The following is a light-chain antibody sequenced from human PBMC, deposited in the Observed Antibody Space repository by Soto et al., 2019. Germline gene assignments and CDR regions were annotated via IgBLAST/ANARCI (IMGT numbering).Light chain of an antibody. CDR3: QHRASWPIS. Sequence: EIVLTQAPATLSLSPGERDTLSCRASQSVGRFVAWYQQKPGQAPRLLIYETSTRATGIPVRFSGSGSGTDFSLTISGLDPEDFALYYCQHRASWPISFGGGTKVDIK. CDR1: QSVGRF. V-gene: IGKV3-11*01. J-gene: IGKJ4*01. CDR2: ETS.